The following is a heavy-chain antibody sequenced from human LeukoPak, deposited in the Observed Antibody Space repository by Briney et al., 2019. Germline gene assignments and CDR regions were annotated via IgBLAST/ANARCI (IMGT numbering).Heavy chain of an antibody. CDR1: GGSISSSSYY. J-gene: IGHJ1*01. Sequence: SETLSLTCTVSGGSISSSSYYWGWIRQPPGKGLEWIGSIYYSGSTNYNPSLKSRVTISVDTSKNQFSLKLSSVTAADTAVYYCALGVAVAGTSASEYFQHWGQGTLVTVSS. CDR2: IYYSGST. D-gene: IGHD6-19*01. V-gene: IGHV4-39*07. CDR3: ALGVAVAGTSASEYFQH.